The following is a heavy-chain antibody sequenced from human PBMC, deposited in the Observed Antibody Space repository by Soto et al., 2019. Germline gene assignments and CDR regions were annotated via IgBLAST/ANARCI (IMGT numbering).Heavy chain of an antibody. CDR1: GLTFSTDE. J-gene: IGHJ4*02. D-gene: IGHD1-1*01. Sequence: EVQLVASGGDLVPPGGSLRLSCAVSGLTFSTDEMNWVRQAPGKGLEWLAYISYTSTTIKYADSVKGRFAVSRDNAKKSLYLQMNNLRVDDTAISYCVREGGSLSFDSWGQGTLVTVSS. CDR2: ISYTSTTI. V-gene: IGHV3-48*03. CDR3: VREGGSLSFDS.